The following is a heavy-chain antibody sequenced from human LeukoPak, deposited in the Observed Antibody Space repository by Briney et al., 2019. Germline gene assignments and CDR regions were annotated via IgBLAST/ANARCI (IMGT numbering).Heavy chain of an antibody. CDR1: GDSISRYY. CDR3: ARDSGTTGEVKFDP. CDR2: IYNGGII. J-gene: IGHJ5*02. Sequence: SETLSLTCTVSGDSISRYYWSWIRQPAGKGLEWHGRIYNGGIITYNPSLKSRVTMSIDTSNNQFSLRLRFVTAADTAVYYCARDSGTTGEVKFDPWGQGTLVTVSS. V-gene: IGHV4-4*07. D-gene: IGHD3-10*01.